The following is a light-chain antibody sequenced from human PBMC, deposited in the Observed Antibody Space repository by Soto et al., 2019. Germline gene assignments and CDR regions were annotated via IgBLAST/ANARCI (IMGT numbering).Light chain of an antibody. Sequence: EIVLTQSPGTLSLSPGERATLSCRASQSVSSSYLAWYQQRPGQAPRLLIYGASNRATGIPDRFSGSGSGTDFTLTISRLEPEDFAVYYCQRYGTSPLLTFGGGTKVDIK. J-gene: IGKJ4*01. CDR1: QSVSSSY. CDR3: QRYGTSPLLT. V-gene: IGKV3-20*01. CDR2: GAS.